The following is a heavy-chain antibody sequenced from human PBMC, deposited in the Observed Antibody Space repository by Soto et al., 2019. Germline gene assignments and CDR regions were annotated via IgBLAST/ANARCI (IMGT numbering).Heavy chain of an antibody. CDR3: AKDPLTRGWFDP. J-gene: IGHJ5*02. CDR1: GFTFIGNA. Sequence: PGGSLRLSCASSGFTFIGNAMTWVRQAPGKGLDWVSGISAGGTTYYADSAKGRFTISRDNSKNTLYLQMNSLRADDTAVYYCAKDPLTRGWFDPWGQGTLVTVSS. CDR2: ISAGGTT. V-gene: IGHV3-23*01.